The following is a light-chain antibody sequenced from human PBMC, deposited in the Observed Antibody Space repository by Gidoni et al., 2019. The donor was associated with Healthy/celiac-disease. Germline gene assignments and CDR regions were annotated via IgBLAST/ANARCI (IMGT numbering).Light chain of an antibody. J-gene: IGKJ2*03. Sequence: EMGFTRSPGTLSLSPGERATLSCRARQSISSSYLVWYQQQPGQAPRLLLYGASSRATRIPDRFIGSVSGTDFTPTISSLEPQEFVVYYCQQYGSSPLHSFGQWTKLEIK. CDR3: QQYGSSPLHS. CDR2: GAS. V-gene: IGKV3-20*01. CDR1: QSISSSY.